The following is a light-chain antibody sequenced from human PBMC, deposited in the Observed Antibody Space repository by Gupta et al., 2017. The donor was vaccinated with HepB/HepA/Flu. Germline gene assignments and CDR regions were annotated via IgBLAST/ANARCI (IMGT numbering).Light chain of an antibody. Sequence: QPVLTQPPSVSGAPGQRVTISCTGSSSNIGAGFDVHWYQQLPGTAPKLLIYGNTNRLSGVPDRFSGSKSGTSASLAITGLQGEDEAEYYCQSYDSSLSGSVFGGGTKRTVL. CDR1: SSNIGAGFD. J-gene: IGLJ2*01. V-gene: IGLV1-40*01. CDR2: GNT. CDR3: QSYDSSLSGSV.